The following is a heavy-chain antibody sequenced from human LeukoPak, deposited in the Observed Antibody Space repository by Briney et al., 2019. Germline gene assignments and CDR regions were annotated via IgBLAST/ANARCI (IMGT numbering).Heavy chain of an antibody. CDR1: GGSIRSYY. CDR2: IYYGGST. CDR3: ARRVPYNFGYDY. D-gene: IGHD5-18*01. V-gene: IGHV4-59*08. Sequence: SETLSHTCTVSGGSIRSYYWSWIRQPPGKGLGWIGEIYYGGSTDYNPSLKTRVTISVDTSKNQFSLKLSSVTAADTAVYFCARRVPYNFGYDYWGQGTLVTVSS. J-gene: IGHJ4*03.